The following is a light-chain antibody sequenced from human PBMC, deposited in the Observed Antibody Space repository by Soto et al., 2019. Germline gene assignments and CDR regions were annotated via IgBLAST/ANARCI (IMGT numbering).Light chain of an antibody. CDR1: SSDVGGYNY. CDR2: DVS. V-gene: IGLV2-14*01. Sequence: QSALTQPASVSGSPGQSITISRTGTSSDVGGYNYVSWYQRHPGKAPKLMIYDVSNRPSGVSNRFSGSKSGNTASLTISGLQAEDEADYYCSSYTISSPHVVFGGGTKLTVL. CDR3: SSYTISSPHVV. J-gene: IGLJ2*01.